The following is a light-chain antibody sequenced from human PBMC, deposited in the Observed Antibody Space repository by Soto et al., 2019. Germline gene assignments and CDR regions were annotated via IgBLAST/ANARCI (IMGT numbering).Light chain of an antibody. CDR2: EAS. J-gene: IGKJ4*01. CDR3: QQYGNPPLT. Sequence: EVVLTQSPATLSLSPGETATLSCGASQPLSTNFLAWYQQRPGLAPRLILYEASVRATGIPDRFSGSGSGPDFTLTIYRLETEDFAVYYCQQYGNPPLTFGGGTRVEIK. V-gene: IGKV3D-20*01. CDR1: QPLSTNF.